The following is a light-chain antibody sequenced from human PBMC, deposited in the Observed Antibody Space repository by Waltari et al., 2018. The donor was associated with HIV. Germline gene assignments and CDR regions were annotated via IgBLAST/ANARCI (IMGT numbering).Light chain of an antibody. CDR1: SSDVGGYNS. J-gene: IGLJ1*01. CDR3: KSKTSSSTPCV. Sequence: QSALTQPASVSGSPGQSITISCTGTSSDVGGYNSVAWYQQHPCKAPKLIIYDVSNRPSGVPYRFSGAKSGNTASLTISGLQAEDEADYYCKSKTSSSTPCVFGTGTKVTVL. CDR2: DVS. V-gene: IGLV2-14*03.